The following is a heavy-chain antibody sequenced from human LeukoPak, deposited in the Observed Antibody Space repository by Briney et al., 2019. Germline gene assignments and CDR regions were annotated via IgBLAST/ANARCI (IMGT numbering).Heavy chain of an antibody. V-gene: IGHV3-23*01. J-gene: IGHJ5*02. CDR2: ISGSGGST. D-gene: IGHD6-19*01. CDR1: GFTFSSYA. CDR3: AKHSSGWSGWFDP. Sequence: TGGSLRLSCAASGFTFSSYAMSWVRQAPGKGLEWVSAISGSGGSTYYADSVKGRFTISRDNSKNTLYLQMNSLRAEDTAVYCCAKHSSGWSGWFDPWGQGTLVTVSS.